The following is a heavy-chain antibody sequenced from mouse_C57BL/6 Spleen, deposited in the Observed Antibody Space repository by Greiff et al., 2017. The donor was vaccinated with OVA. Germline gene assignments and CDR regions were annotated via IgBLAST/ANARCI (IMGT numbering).Heavy chain of an antibody. CDR2: IRNKANGYTT. Sequence: DVMLVESGGGLVQPGGSLSLSCAASGFTFTDYYMSWVRQPPGKALEWLGFIRNKANGYTTEYSASVKGRFTISRDNSQSILYLQMNALRAEDSATYYCARYYGNYAWYFDVWGTGTTVTVSS. CDR1: GFTFTDYY. V-gene: IGHV7-3*01. D-gene: IGHD2-1*01. J-gene: IGHJ1*03. CDR3: ARYYGNYAWYFDV.